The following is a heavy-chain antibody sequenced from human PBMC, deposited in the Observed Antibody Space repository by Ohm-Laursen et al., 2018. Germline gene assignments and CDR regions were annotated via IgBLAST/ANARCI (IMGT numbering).Heavy chain of an antibody. D-gene: IGHD4/OR15-4a*01. Sequence: SLRLSCSASGFTFRTYSMNWVRQSPGKGLEWVSAISSTGGSAYYADSVKGRFTISRDNSMNTLYLQMNSLRPEDTAVYYCAKDIRTMAGRDVWGQGTTVTVSS. CDR2: ISSTGGSA. V-gene: IGHV3-23*01. CDR3: AKDIRTMAGRDV. J-gene: IGHJ6*02. CDR1: GFTFRTYS.